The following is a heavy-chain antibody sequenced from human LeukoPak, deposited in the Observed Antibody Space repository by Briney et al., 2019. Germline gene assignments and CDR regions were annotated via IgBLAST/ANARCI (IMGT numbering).Heavy chain of an antibody. CDR2: IKQDGSEK. Sequence: GGSLRLSCAASGFTFSRYWMSWVRQAPGKGLEWVANIKQDGSEKYYVDSVKGRFTISRDNAKNSLYLQMNSLSAEDTAVYYCARDYYPPSGYYGFDYWGQGTLVTVSS. CDR3: ARDYYPPSGYYGFDY. J-gene: IGHJ4*02. D-gene: IGHD3-22*01. V-gene: IGHV3-7*01. CDR1: GFTFSRYW.